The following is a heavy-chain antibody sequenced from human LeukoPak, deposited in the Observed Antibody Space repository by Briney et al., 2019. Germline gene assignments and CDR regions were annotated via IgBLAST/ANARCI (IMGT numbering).Heavy chain of an antibody. J-gene: IGHJ3*02. CDR1: GFTFSSYA. CDR3: AKVRFLEPWEAFDI. CDR2: ISGSGGST. Sequence: GGSLRLSCAASGFTFSSYARSWVRQAPGKGLEGVSAISGSGGSTYYADSVKGGFTISRDNSKNTLYLQMNSLRAEDTAVYYCAKVRFLEPWEAFDIWGQGTMVTVSS. V-gene: IGHV3-23*01. D-gene: IGHD3-3*01.